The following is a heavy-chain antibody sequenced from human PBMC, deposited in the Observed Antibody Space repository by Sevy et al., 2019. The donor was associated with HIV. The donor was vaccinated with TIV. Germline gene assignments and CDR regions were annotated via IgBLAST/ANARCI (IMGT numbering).Heavy chain of an antibody. Sequence: GGSLRLSCAASGFTFSSYWMSWVRQAPGKGLEWVANIKQDVSEKYYVDSVKGRFTISRDNAKNSLYLQMNSLRVEDTAVYYCARETLLYSSSWFPDYWGQGTLVTVSS. V-gene: IGHV3-7*03. CDR2: IKQDVSEK. D-gene: IGHD6-13*01. CDR3: ARETLLYSSSWFPDY. J-gene: IGHJ4*02. CDR1: GFTFSSYW.